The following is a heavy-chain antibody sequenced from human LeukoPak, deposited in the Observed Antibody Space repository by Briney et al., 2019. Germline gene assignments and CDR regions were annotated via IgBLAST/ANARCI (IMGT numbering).Heavy chain of an antibody. V-gene: IGHV3-30*04. CDR2: IPYDGSNK. D-gene: IGHD4/OR15-4a*01. Sequence: GRSLRLSCAASGFTFSSYAMHWVRQAPGKGLEWVAVIPYDGSNKYYADSVKGRFTISRDNSKNTLYLQMNSLRAEDTAVYYCARSRAGPHDYWGQGTLVTVSS. CDR1: GFTFSSYA. J-gene: IGHJ4*02. CDR3: ARSRAGPHDY.